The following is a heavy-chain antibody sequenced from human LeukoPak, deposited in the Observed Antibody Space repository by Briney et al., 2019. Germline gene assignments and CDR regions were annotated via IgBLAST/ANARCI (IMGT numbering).Heavy chain of an antibody. D-gene: IGHD3-22*01. CDR1: GGSIRSTTYY. CDR2: IYYSGNT. V-gene: IGHV4-39*07. CDR3: ARAPHFFDTSGSRYYFDY. J-gene: IGHJ4*02. Sequence: SETLSLTCSVSGGSIRSTTYYWGWIRQPPGKGLEWIGSIYYSGNTYYSPSLMSRVTISVDTSKNQFSLNLSSVAAADTAVYYCARAPHFFDTSGSRYYFDYWGQGALVTVSS.